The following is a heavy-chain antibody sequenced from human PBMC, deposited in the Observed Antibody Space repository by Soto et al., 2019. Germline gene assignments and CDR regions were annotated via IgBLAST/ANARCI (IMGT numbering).Heavy chain of an antibody. J-gene: IGHJ4*02. Sequence: EVQLVESGGGLVQPGGSLRLSCAASEFTFNIYSMNWVRQAPGKGLEWVSYISGSSSTIYYADSVKGRFSISRDNAKNSLYLQMNSLRDGDTAVYYCARDRSRNFDYWGQGTLVTVSS. CDR2: ISGSSSTI. CDR3: ARDRSRNFDY. V-gene: IGHV3-48*02. CDR1: EFTFNIYS.